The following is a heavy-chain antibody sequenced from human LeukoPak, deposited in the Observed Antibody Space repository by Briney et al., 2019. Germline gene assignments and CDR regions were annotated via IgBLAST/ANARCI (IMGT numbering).Heavy chain of an antibody. Sequence: PSETLSLTCTVSGYSISSGYYWGWIRQPPGKGLEWIGSIYHSGSTYYNPSLKSRVTISVDTSKNQFSLKLSSVTAADTAVYYCARDFHSGSAGWGQGTLVTVSS. V-gene: IGHV4-38-2*02. CDR2: IYHSGST. CDR1: GYSISSGYY. D-gene: IGHD1-26*01. J-gene: IGHJ4*02. CDR3: ARDFHSGSAG.